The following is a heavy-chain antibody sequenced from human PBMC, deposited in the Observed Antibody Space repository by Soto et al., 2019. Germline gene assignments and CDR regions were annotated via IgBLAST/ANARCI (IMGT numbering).Heavy chain of an antibody. D-gene: IGHD6-13*01. Sequence: GGSLRLSCAASGFTFSSYGMHWVRQAPGKGLEWVAVISYDGSNKYYADSVKGRFTISRDNSKNTLYLQMNSLRAEDTAVYYCAKAGQEQQLVHGWFDPWGQGTLVTVSS. CDR1: GFTFSSYG. CDR2: ISYDGSNK. J-gene: IGHJ5*02. CDR3: AKAGQEQQLVHGWFDP. V-gene: IGHV3-30*18.